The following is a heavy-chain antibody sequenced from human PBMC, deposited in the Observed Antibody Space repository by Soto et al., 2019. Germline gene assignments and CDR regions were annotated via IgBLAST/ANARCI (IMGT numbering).Heavy chain of an antibody. CDR2: INHSGST. D-gene: IGHD2-2*01. V-gene: IGHV4-34*01. CDR3: ARVGTSHWFDP. J-gene: IGHJ5*01. CDR1: GGSFSGYY. Sequence: SETLSLTCAVYGGSFSGYYWSWIRQPPGKGLEWIGEINHSGSTNYNPSLKSRVTISVDTSKNQFSLKLSSVTAADTAVYYCARVGTSHWFDPWGQGALVTVSS.